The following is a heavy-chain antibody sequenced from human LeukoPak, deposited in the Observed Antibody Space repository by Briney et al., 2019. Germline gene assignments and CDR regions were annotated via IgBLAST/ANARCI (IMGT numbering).Heavy chain of an antibody. CDR3: ARSFSEKFYFES. D-gene: IGHD1-26*01. J-gene: IGHJ4*02. V-gene: IGHV4-61*02. CDR2: IYASGKT. CDR1: GDSISRGRYY. Sequence: SQTLSLTCTVSGDSISRGRYYWSWVRQPAGKELEWIGPIYASGKTDYNPYTPSLKSRVAMSLDTSKNQVSLYLTSVTAADTAMYFCARSFSEKFYFESWGQGTLVTVSS.